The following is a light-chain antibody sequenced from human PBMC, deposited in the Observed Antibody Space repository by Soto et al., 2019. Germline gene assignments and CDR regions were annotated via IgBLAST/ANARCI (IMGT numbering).Light chain of an antibody. J-gene: IGKJ1*01. V-gene: IGKV1-5*03. CDR1: QSISSW. Sequence: DIQMTQSPSTLSASVGDRVTITCRASQSISSWLAWYHQKPGKAPKLLIYKASTLKSGVPSRFSGSGSGTEFTLTISSLQPDDFATYYCQHYNSYSEAFGQGTKVE. CDR2: KAS. CDR3: QHYNSYSEA.